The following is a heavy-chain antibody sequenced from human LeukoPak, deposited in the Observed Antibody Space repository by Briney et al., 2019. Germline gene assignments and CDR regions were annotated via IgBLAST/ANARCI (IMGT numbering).Heavy chain of an antibody. Sequence: GASVKVSCKASGYTFTSYGISWVRQAPGQGLEWMGWISAYNGNTNYAQKLQGRVTMTTDTSTSTAYMELRSLRSDDTAVYCCARGRIAAAARGAFDIWGQGTMVTVSS. V-gene: IGHV1-18*01. CDR1: GYTFTSYG. D-gene: IGHD6-13*01. J-gene: IGHJ3*02. CDR3: ARGRIAAAARGAFDI. CDR2: ISAYNGNT.